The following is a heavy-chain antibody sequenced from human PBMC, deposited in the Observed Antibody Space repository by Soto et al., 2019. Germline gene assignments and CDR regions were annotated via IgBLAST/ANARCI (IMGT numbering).Heavy chain of an antibody. CDR2: ISSSVSTI. D-gene: IGHD3-9*01. V-gene: IGHV3-11*01. J-gene: IGHJ6*02. Sequence: QVQLLESGGGLVKPGGSLRLSCAASGCTFSDYYMSWICQAPGKGLEWVSYISSSVSTIYYADSVKGLFTISRDNAKNSLYLQMNGLSAEDTAGYYCARDEHDILTGSYWLGYYYYGMDVWGQGTTVTVSS. CDR1: GCTFSDYY. CDR3: ARDEHDILTGSYWLGYYYYGMDV.